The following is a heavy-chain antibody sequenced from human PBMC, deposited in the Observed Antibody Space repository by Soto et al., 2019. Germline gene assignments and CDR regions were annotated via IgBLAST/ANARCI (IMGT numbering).Heavy chain of an antibody. Sequence: GASVKVSCKVSVYTLTELSMHWVRQAPGKGLEWMGGFDPEDGETIYAQKFQGRVTMTEATSTYTAYLELSSLRSEDTAVYYCATGAVAGREEPDYWGQGTLVTVSS. CDR3: ATGAVAGREEPDY. D-gene: IGHD6-19*01. J-gene: IGHJ4*02. CDR1: VYTLTELS. CDR2: FDPEDGET. V-gene: IGHV1-24*01.